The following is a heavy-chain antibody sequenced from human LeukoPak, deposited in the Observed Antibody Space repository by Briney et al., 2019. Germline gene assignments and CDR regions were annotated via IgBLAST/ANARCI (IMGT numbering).Heavy chain of an antibody. D-gene: IGHD6-6*01. Sequence: GGSLRLSCAASGFTFSSYSMNWVRQAPGKGLEWVSSISSSSSYIYYADSVKGRFTISRDDSKNTAYLQMNSLKTEDTAVYYCTSPSIAARYYYYYYYMDVWGKGTTVTVSS. J-gene: IGHJ6*03. CDR3: TSPSIAARYYYYYYYMDV. CDR2: ISSSSSYI. V-gene: IGHV3-21*04. CDR1: GFTFSSYS.